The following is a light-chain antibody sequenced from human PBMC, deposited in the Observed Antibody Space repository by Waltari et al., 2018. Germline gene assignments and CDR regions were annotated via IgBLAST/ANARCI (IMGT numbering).Light chain of an antibody. Sequence: IQMTQSPSSLSASVGDRVTITCRANQPISTYLNWYQQKPGRAPSLLIFAASNLQSVVPLRFSGAGSGTDFTLTITSLQPDDFATYFCQQTYNTPPTFGQGTKVEIK. CDR2: AAS. CDR1: QPISTY. V-gene: IGKV1-39*01. J-gene: IGKJ2*01. CDR3: QQTYNTPPT.